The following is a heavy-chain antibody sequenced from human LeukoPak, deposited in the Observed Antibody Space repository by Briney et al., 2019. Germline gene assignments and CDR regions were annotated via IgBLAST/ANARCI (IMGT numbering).Heavy chain of an antibody. J-gene: IGHJ4*02. D-gene: IGHD3-9*01. CDR1: GYTFTGYY. CDR3: ARDQPLRYFDWLLYPYYFDY. V-gene: IGHV1-2*02. Sequence: ASVKVSCKASGYTFTGYYMHWVRQAPGRGLEWMGWINPNSGGTNYAQKFQGRVTMTRDTSISTAYMELSRLRSDDTAVYYCARDQPLRYFDWLLYPYYFDYWGQGTLVTVSS. CDR2: INPNSGGT.